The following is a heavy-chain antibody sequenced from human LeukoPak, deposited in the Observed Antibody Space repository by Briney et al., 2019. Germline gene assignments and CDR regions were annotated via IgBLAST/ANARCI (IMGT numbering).Heavy chain of an antibody. CDR3: ARAVAGSNWFDP. D-gene: IGHD6-19*01. CDR1: GGSISSNY. CDR2: IYYSGYT. J-gene: IGHJ5*02. V-gene: IGHV4-59*01. Sequence: SETLSLTFTVSGGSISSNYWSWIRQPPGKGLEWIGYIYYSGYTDYNPPLKGRVTISLDESKDQVSLKLSSVTAADTAMYYCARAVAGSNWFDPWGQGTLVTVSS.